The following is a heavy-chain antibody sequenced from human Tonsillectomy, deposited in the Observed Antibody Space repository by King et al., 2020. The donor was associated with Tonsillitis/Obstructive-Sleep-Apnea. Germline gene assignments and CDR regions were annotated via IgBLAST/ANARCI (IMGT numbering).Heavy chain of an antibody. CDR3: ARIGPGLRDYGDPFDF. CDR1: GGSISRSY. D-gene: IGHD4-17*01. CDR2: IYYSGST. Sequence: QLQESGPGLVKPSETLSLTCTVSGGSISRSYWSWIRQPPGKGLEWVGYIYYSGSTNYNPSLKSRVTITVDTSKNQFSLKLNSVTAADTAVYYCARIGPGLRDYGDPFDFWGQGTLVTVSS. V-gene: IGHV4-59*08. J-gene: IGHJ4*02.